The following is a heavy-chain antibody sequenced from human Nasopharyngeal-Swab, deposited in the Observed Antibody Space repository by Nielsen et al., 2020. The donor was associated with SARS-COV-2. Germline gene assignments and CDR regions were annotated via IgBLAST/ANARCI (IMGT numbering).Heavy chain of an antibody. D-gene: IGHD2-21*02. CDR3: ARDCGGDCYYFDY. CDR1: GFTFSSYA. V-gene: IGHV3-30-3*01. Sequence: SLKISCAASGFTFSSYAMHWVRQAPGKGLEWVAVISYDGSNKYYADSVKGRFTISRDNSKNTLYLQMNSLRAEDTAVYYCARDCGGDCYYFDYWGQGTLVTVSS. CDR2: ISYDGSNK. J-gene: IGHJ4*02.